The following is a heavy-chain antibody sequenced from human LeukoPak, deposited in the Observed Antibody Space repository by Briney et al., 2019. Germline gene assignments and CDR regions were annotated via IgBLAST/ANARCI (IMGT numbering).Heavy chain of an antibody. CDR2: INHSGST. CDR1: GGSFSGYY. CDR3: ARTLAHDY. V-gene: IGHV4-34*01. Sequence: SETLSLNCAVYGGSFSGYYWSWIRQPPGKGLEWIGEINHSGSTNYNPSLKSRVTISVDTSKNQFSLKLSSVTAADTAVYYCARTLAHDYWGQGTLVTVSS. J-gene: IGHJ4*02.